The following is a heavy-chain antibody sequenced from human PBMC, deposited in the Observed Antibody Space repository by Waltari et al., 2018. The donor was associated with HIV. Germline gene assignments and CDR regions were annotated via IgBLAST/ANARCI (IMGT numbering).Heavy chain of an antibody. V-gene: IGHV3-21*01. Sequence: EVQLVESGGGLVKPGGSLRLSCAGSGLSLRSYWCNWVRQAPGKGLEWVSSISSSSSYIYYADSVKGRFTISRDNAKNSLYLQMNSLRVEDTAVYYCANSGGIGPYGMDVWGQGTTVTVSS. CDR1: GLSLRSYW. CDR3: ANSGGIGPYGMDV. J-gene: IGHJ6*02. D-gene: IGHD6-13*01. CDR2: ISSSSSYI.